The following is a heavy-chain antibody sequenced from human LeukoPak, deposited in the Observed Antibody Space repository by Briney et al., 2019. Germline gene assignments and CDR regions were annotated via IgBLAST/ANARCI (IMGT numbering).Heavy chain of an antibody. CDR1: GFTLSTYG. V-gene: IGHV3-23*01. CDR2: ISGSVGST. J-gene: IGHJ4*02. Sequence: GGSLRLSCAASGFTLSTYGMSWVRQAPGKGLEWVSVISGSVGSTYYADSVKGRFTISRDNSKNTLYLQMNSLRAEDTALYYCAKLSCSSTACYTDYWGQGTLVTVPS. D-gene: IGHD2-2*02. CDR3: AKLSCSSTACYTDY.